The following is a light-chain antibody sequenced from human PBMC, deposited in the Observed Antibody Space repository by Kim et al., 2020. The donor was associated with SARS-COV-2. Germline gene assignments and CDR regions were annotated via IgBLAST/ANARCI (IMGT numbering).Light chain of an antibody. CDR1: NDDVGSHDL. Sequence: GHPITISCSGTNDDVGSHDLVSWYQHHPGTAPKLVIYGDNQRPSGVSSRFSGSKSGNTASLTISGLQPEDEADYYCCSYANGGTWVFGGGTQLTVL. J-gene: IGLJ3*02. CDR2: GDN. CDR3: CSYANGGTWV. V-gene: IGLV2-23*01.